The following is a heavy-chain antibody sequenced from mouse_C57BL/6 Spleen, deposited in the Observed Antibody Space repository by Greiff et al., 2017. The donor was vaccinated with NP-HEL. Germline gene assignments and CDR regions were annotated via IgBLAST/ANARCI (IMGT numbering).Heavy chain of an antibody. J-gene: IGHJ4*01. D-gene: IGHD2-10*01. V-gene: IGHV1-52*01. CDR1: GYTFTSYW. CDR2: IDPSDSET. Sequence: QVQLKQPGAELVRPGSSVKLSCKASGYTFTSYWMHWVKQRPIQGLEWIGNIDPSDSETHYNQKFKDKATLTVDKSSSTAYMQLSSLTSEDSAVYYCARGSLHYYAMDYWGQGTSVTVSS. CDR3: ARGSLHYYAMDY.